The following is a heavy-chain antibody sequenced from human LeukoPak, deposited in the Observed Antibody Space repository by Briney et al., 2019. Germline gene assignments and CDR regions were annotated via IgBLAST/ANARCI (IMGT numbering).Heavy chain of an antibody. D-gene: IGHD3-3*01. CDR1: GFTFSNYG. J-gene: IGHJ6*03. V-gene: IGHV3-30*02. CDR3: AKVNYDFWSGYSYYYYMDV. Sequence: GGSLRLSCAASGFTFSNYGIHWVRQAPGKGLEWVAFLRFDGSDKYYADSVKGRFTISRDNSKNTLYLQMNSLRAEDTAVYYCAKVNYDFWSGYSYYYYMDVWGKGTTVTVSS. CDR2: LRFDGSDK.